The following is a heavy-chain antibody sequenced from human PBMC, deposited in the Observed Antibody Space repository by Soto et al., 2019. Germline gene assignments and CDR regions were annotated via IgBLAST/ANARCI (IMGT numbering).Heavy chain of an antibody. J-gene: IGHJ6*02. CDR2: ISYDGSNK. CDR3: ARDCSSTSCSIPRGHYYYYGMDV. V-gene: IGHV3-30-3*01. Sequence: GGSLRLSCAASGFTFSSYAMHWVRQAPGKGLEWVAVISYDGSNKYYADSVKGRFTISRDNSKNTLYLQMNSLRAEDAAVYYCARDCSSTSCSIPRGHYYYYGMDVWGQGTTVTISS. D-gene: IGHD2-2*01. CDR1: GFTFSSYA.